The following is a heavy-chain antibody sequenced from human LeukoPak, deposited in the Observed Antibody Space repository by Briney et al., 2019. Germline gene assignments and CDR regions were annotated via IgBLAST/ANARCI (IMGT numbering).Heavy chain of an antibody. V-gene: IGHV4-39*01. CDR3: ARHDDYGGGVIDY. J-gene: IGHJ4*02. D-gene: IGHD4-17*01. CDR2: IYYSGST. Sequence: SETLSLTCTVSGGSISSSSYYWGWIRQPPGKGLEWIGSIYYSGSTYYNPSLKSRVTISVDTSKNQFSLKLSSVTAADTAVYYCARHDDYGGGVIDYWGQGTLVTVSS. CDR1: GGSISSSSYY.